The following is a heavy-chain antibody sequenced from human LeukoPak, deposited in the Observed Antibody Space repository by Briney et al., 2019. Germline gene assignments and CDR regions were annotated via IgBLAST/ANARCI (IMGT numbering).Heavy chain of an antibody. CDR1: GFTFSSYW. D-gene: IGHD3-3*01. V-gene: IGHV3-7*01. Sequence: GGSLRLSCAASGFTFSSYWMSWVRQAPGKGLEWVANIKQDGSEKYYVDSVKGRFTISRDNAKNSLYLQMNSLRAEDTAVYYCARENHDFWSGYYGASDIWGQGTMVTVSS. J-gene: IGHJ3*02. CDR2: IKQDGSEK. CDR3: ARENHDFWSGYYGASDI.